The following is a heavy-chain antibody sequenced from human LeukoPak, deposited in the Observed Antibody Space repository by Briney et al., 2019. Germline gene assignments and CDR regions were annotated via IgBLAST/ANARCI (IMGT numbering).Heavy chain of an antibody. V-gene: IGHV3-7*01. J-gene: IGHJ4*02. CDR3: GRVARNYDFRRGPTDYLDF. CDR2: IKEDGSEK. Sequence: GGSLRLSCAASGFALSSYWMTWVRQAPGKGLEWVANIKEDGSEKYYVDSVKGRFTISRDNAKNSLYLQMNSLRAEDTAVYYCGRVARNYDFRRGPTDYLDFWGQGTLVTVSA. CDR1: GFALSSYW. D-gene: IGHD3-3*01.